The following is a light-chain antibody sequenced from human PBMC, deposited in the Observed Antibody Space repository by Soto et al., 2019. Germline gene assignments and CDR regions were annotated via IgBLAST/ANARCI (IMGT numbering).Light chain of an antibody. CDR3: SSYAGSTNLV. J-gene: IGLJ3*02. CDR1: SSDVGGYNY. Sequence: QSALTQPPSASGSPGQSVTISCTGTSSDVGGYNYLSWYQQHPGNAPKLMIYEVTKRPSGFPDRFSGSKSGNTASLTVAGLQAEDEADYFCSSYAGSTNLVFGGGTKLTVL. V-gene: IGLV2-8*01. CDR2: EVT.